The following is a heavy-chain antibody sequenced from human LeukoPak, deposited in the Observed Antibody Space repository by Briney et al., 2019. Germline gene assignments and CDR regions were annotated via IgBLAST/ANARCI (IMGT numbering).Heavy chain of an antibody. CDR3: ARDSSSSSWYRRNFDY. Sequence: GGSLRLSCAASGFTFSSYGMHWVRQAPGKGLEWVAFIRYDGSNKYYADSVKGRFTISRDNSKNTLYLQMNSLRAEDTAVYYCARDSSSSSWYRRNFDYWGQGTLVTVSS. J-gene: IGHJ4*02. CDR1: GFTFSSYG. D-gene: IGHD6-13*01. V-gene: IGHV3-30*02. CDR2: IRYDGSNK.